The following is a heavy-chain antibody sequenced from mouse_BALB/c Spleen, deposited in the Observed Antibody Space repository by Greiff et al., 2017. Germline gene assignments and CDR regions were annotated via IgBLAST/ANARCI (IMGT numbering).Heavy chain of an antibody. CDR3: AREGGYYDDGWFAY. Sequence: VQLQQSGAELVKPGASVKLSCTASGFNIKDTYMHWVKQRPEQGLEWIGRIDPANGNTKYDPKFQGKATITADTSSNTAYLQLSSLTSEDTAVYYCAREGGYYDDGWFAYWGQGTLVTVSA. CDR2: IDPANGNT. J-gene: IGHJ3*01. D-gene: IGHD2-4*01. V-gene: IGHV14-3*02. CDR1: GFNIKDTY.